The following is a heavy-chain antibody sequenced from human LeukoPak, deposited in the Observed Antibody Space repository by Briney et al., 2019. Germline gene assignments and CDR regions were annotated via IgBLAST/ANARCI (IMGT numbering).Heavy chain of an antibody. CDR2: TYHSDYT. V-gene: IGHV4-4*02. CDR3: ARGNLLRYFGG. CDR1: GDSITSSHW. Sequence: SETLSLTCTVSGDSITSSHWWSWIRQSPGKGLEWIGNTYHSDYTNYNPSLKGRATISVDKSKNQFSLKLSSVTAADTAVYYCARGNLLRYFGGWGQGTLVTVSS. D-gene: IGHD3-9*01. J-gene: IGHJ4*02.